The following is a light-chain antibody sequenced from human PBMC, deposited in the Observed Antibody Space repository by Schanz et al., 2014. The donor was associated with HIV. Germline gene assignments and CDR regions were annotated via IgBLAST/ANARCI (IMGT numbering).Light chain of an antibody. Sequence: QSVLTQPPSASGTPGQRVTISCSGSTSNIGSNHVDWYQQLPGTAPKLLIFSSNQRPSGVPDRFSGSKSGTSASLAISGLQSEDEADYYCAAWDDSLNGWVFGGGTQLTVL. V-gene: IGLV1-44*01. CDR1: TSNIGSNH. CDR2: SSN. J-gene: IGLJ3*02. CDR3: AAWDDSLNGWV.